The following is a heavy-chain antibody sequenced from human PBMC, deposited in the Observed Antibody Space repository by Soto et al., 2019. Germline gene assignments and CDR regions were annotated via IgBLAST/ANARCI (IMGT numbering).Heavy chain of an antibody. J-gene: IGHJ5*02. CDR2: IIPIFGTR. CDR1: GGTFSNYA. V-gene: IGHV1-69*15. CDR3: AKDGGRAGYFGNWFDP. Sequence: QVQLVQSGAEVKKPGSSVKVSCKASGGTFSNYAITWVRQAPGQGLEWLGRIIPIFGTRDYAQKFQGRVTISADDPTPXAYMELSSLRSDDTAVYYCAKDGGRAGYFGNWFDPWGQGTLVTVSS. D-gene: IGHD2-15*01.